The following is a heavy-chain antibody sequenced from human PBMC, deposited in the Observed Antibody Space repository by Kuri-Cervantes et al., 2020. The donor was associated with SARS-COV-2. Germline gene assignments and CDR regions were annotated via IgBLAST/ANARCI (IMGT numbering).Heavy chain of an antibody. CDR2: INPSGGST. J-gene: IGHJ5*02. CDR1: GYTFTSYY. D-gene: IGHD3-22*01. V-gene: IGHV1-46*01. Sequence: ASVKVSCKASGYTFTSYYMHWVRQAPGQGLEWMGIINPSGGSTSYAQKFQGRVTMTRDTSTSTVYMELSSLRSEDTAVYYCARDRAEYYYDSSGYYYAWGQGTLVTCYS. CDR3: ARDRAEYYYDSSGYYYA.